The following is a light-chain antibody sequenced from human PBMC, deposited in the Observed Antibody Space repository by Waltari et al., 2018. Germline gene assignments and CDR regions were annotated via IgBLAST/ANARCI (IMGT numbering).Light chain of an antibody. CDR2: FDH. V-gene: IGLV3-21*04. Sequence: SYVLTQPPSVSVAPGQTARIPCGGNTIGHKTVHWYQHTPSQAPMVVIYFDHDRPSGIPERFSGSNSGNTATLTINTVEAEDEADYYCQVWDRDTDHRVFGGGTKLTVL. J-gene: IGLJ2*01. CDR1: TIGHKT. CDR3: QVWDRDTDHRV.